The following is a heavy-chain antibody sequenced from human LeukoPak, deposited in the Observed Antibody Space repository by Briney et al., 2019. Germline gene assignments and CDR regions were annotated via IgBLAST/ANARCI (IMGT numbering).Heavy chain of an antibody. CDR1: GGSISTYY. Sequence: SETLSLTCSVSGGSISTYYWSWIRQPAGKGLEWIGRIYTSGSTNYNPSLKRRVTMSVDTSKNQFSLKLNSVIAADTAVYYCARDGFRGSLVRGQFDYWGQGTLATVSS. J-gene: IGHJ4*02. CDR2: IYTSGST. D-gene: IGHD3-10*01. V-gene: IGHV4-4*07. CDR3: ARDGFRGSLVRGQFDY.